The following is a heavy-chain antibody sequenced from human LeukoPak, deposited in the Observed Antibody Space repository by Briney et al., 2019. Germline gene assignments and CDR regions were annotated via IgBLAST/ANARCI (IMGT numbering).Heavy chain of an antibody. CDR1: GFTFDDYA. CDR3: AKDVGYDYGDFEPFDY. V-gene: IGHV3-9*01. D-gene: IGHD4-17*01. CDR2: ISWNGGSI. J-gene: IGHJ4*02. Sequence: GGSLRLSCAASGFTFDDYAMHWVRQAPGKGLEWVSGISWNGGSIGYADSVKGRFTISRDNAKNSLYLQMNSLRAEDTALYYCAKDVGYDYGDFEPFDYWGQGTLVTVSS.